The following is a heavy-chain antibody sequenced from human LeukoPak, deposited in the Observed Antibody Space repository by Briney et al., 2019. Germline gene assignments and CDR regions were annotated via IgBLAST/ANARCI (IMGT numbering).Heavy chain of an antibody. J-gene: IGHJ4*02. CDR3: ARGGSYYGPHDY. CDR2: ISAYNGNT. D-gene: IGHD1-26*01. Sequence: GASVNVSCKASGYTFTSYGSSWVRQAPGQGLDGMGWISAYNGNTNSAQKLQSRVSMTTDTTTSTAYMELRSLRSDDTAVYYCARGGSYYGPHDYWGQGTLVTVSS. V-gene: IGHV1-18*01. CDR1: GYTFTSYG.